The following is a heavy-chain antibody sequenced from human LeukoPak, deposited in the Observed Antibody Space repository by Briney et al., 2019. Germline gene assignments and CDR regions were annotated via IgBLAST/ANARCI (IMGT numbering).Heavy chain of an antibody. D-gene: IGHD3-22*01. CDR3: ARAYYYYDSSAFDH. CDR2: IRSGSRDI. CDR1: GFTFSNFS. V-gene: IGHV3-21*01. Sequence: GGSLRLSCDASGFTFSNFSMTWVRQAPGKGLEWVSSIRSGSRDIFYADSVKGRFTVSRDNAMSSLYLQMNSLRAEDTAVYYCARAYYYYDSSAFDHWGLGTLVTVSS. J-gene: IGHJ4*02.